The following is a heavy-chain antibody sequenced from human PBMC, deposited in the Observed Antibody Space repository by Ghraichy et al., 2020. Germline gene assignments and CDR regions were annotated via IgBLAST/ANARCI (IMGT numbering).Heavy chain of an antibody. J-gene: IGHJ4*02. CDR3: TREAAGAADY. Sequence: SETLSLTCTVSGGSISTTSYHWGWVRQPPGKGLEWIGSIFYSGNTYYSPSLQSRVTIRVATSKNRFSLTLSSMTAADTAVYFCTREAAGAADYWGQGTLFTVYS. CDR2: IFYSGNT. V-gene: IGHV4-39*02. D-gene: IGHD6-25*01. CDR1: GGSISTTSYH.